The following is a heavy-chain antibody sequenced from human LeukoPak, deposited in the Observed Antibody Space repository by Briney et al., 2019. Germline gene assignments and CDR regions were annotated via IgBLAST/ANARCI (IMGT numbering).Heavy chain of an antibody. D-gene: IGHD6-13*01. CDR1: GYTFTGYY. J-gene: IGHJ4*02. CDR3: ARGSSWLYYFDY. Sequence: ASVKVSCKASGYTFTGYYMHWVRQAPGQGLEWMGCINPNSGGTNYAQKFRGWVTMTRDTSISTAYMELSRLRSEDTAVYYCARGSSWLYYFDYWGQGTLVTVSS. CDR2: INPNSGGT. V-gene: IGHV1-2*04.